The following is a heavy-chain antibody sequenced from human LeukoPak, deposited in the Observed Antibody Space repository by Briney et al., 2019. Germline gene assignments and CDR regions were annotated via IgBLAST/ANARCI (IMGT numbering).Heavy chain of an antibody. Sequence: PPGGSLRLSCAASGFTFSSYAVHWVRQAPGKGLEWVAVISYDGSNKYYADSVKGRFTISRDNSKNTLYLQMNSLRAEDTAVYYCARDVYSSGCLDYWGQGTLVTVSS. D-gene: IGHD6-19*01. CDR3: ARDVYSSGCLDY. V-gene: IGHV3-30*04. CDR1: GFTFSSYA. J-gene: IGHJ4*02. CDR2: ISYDGSNK.